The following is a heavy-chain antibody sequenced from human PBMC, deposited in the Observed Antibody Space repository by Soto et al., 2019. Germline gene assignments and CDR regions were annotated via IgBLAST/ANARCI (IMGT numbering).Heavy chain of an antibody. Sequence: QVQLVQSGAEVKKPGSSVKVSCKASGGTFSSYTISWVRQAPGQGLEWMGRIIPILGIANYAQKFQGRVTITADKSMSTAYMELSSLRSEDTAVYYCARATNPVSQKYYFDYWGQGTLVTVSS. J-gene: IGHJ4*02. CDR1: GGTFSSYT. V-gene: IGHV1-69*02. CDR2: IIPILGIA. D-gene: IGHD2-8*01. CDR3: ARATNPVSQKYYFDY.